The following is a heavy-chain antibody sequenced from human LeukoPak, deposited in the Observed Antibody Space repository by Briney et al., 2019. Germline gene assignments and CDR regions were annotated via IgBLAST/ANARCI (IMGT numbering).Heavy chain of an antibody. J-gene: IGHJ6*03. D-gene: IGHD6-19*01. V-gene: IGHV4-38-2*02. CDR1: GYSISSGYY. Sequence: SETLSLTCTVSGYSISSGYYWGWIRRPPGKGLEWIGSIYHSGSTYYNPSLKSRVTISVDTSKNQFSLKLSSVTAADTAVYYCARDLRYSSGWSASGMDVWGKGTTVTISS. CDR2: IYHSGST. CDR3: ARDLRYSSGWSASGMDV.